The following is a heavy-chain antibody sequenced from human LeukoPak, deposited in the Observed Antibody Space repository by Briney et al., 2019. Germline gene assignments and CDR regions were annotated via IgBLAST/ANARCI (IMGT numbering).Heavy chain of an antibody. V-gene: IGHV1-18*01. J-gene: IGHJ4*02. CDR3: ARAELEGYYGSGSYLNC. CDR2: IGAYNGNT. CDR1: GYTFTSYG. Sequence: AASVKVSCKASGYTFTSYGISWVRQAPGQGLEWMGWIGAYNGNTNYAQKLQGRVTMTTDTSTSTAYMELRSLRSDDTAVYYCARAELEGYYGSGSYLNCWGQGTLVTVSS. D-gene: IGHD3-10*01.